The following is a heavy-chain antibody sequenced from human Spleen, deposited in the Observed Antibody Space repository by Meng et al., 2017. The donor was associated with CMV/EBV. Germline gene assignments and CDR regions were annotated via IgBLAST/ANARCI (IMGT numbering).Heavy chain of an antibody. CDR3: ARDWSGTSGGIDY. Sequence: GGSLRLSCAASGFTFNSYWMHWVRQAPGKGLVWVSSINSDGSSTSYADSVKGRFTISRDNAKNTLYLQMNSLRAEDTAVYYCARDWSGTSGGIDYWGQGTLVTVSS. CDR1: GFTFNSYW. D-gene: IGHD3-3*01. J-gene: IGHJ4*02. CDR2: INSDGSST. V-gene: IGHV3-74*01.